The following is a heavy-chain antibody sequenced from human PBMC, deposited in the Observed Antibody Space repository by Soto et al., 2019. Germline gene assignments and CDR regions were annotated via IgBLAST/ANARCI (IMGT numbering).Heavy chain of an antibody. CDR3: TSLGSASFNN. V-gene: IGHV3-15*01. Sequence: PGGSLRLSCAASEFAFTNAWMGWARQAPGKGLEWVGRIYSKTDGESTDYAAPVKGRFTISRDDSKNTLYLQMNSLKTEDTAVYYCTSLGSASFNNWGQGTMVTVSS. CDR1: EFAFTNAW. J-gene: IGHJ3*02. D-gene: IGHD3-16*01. CDR2: IYSKTDGEST.